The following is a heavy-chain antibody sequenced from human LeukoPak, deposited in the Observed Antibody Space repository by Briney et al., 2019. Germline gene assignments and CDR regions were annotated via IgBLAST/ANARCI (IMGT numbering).Heavy chain of an antibody. CDR1: GYTFTGYY. Sequence: ASVKVSCKASGYTFTGYYMHWVRQAPGQGLEWMGRINPNSGGTNYSQKFQGRVTFTRDTSASTAYMELSSLRAEDTAVYYCARDLYSSDFFDIWGQGTLVTVSS. V-gene: IGHV1-2*06. D-gene: IGHD6-19*01. CDR3: ARDLYSSDFFDI. J-gene: IGHJ4*02. CDR2: INPNSGGT.